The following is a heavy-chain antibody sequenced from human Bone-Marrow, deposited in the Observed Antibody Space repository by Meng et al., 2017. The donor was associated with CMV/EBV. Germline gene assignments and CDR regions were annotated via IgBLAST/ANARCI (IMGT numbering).Heavy chain of an antibody. Sequence: ASVKVSCKASGYTFTSYGISWVRQAPGQGLEWMGWLSAYNGNTNYAQKLQGRVTMTTDTSTSTAYMELRRLRSDDTDVYYCASSSSYYHYGMDVWGQGNTVTVSS. CDR3: ASSSSYYHYGMDV. V-gene: IGHV1-18*01. D-gene: IGHD6-13*01. CDR2: LSAYNGNT. J-gene: IGHJ6*02. CDR1: GYTFTSYG.